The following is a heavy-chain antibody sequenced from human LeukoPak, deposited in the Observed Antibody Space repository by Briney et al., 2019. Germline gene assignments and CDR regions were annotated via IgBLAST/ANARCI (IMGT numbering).Heavy chain of an antibody. Sequence: PSETLSLTCAVYGGSFSGYYWSWIRQPPGKGLEWIGEINHSGSTNYNPSLKSRVTISVDTSKNQFSLKLSSVTAADTAVYYCARGTQTGWNLVGSFDYWGQGTLVTVSS. CDR3: ARGTQTGWNLVGSFDY. J-gene: IGHJ4*02. V-gene: IGHV4-34*01. D-gene: IGHD1-7*01. CDR2: INHSGST. CDR1: GGSFSGYY.